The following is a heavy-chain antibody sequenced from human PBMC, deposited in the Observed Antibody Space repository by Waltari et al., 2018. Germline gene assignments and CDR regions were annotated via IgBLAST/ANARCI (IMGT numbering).Heavy chain of an antibody. D-gene: IGHD6-19*01. Sequence: QVQLQESGPGLVKPSETLSLTCTVSGASISRHYWSWIRQPAGKGLEWIGHFYTSGSTNYNPARKSRVTMSVDMSKNQFSLRLSSVTAADTAVYYCAKVGSGWSQADWGQGTLVTVSS. CDR2: FYTSGST. J-gene: IGHJ4*02. CDR3: AKVGSGWSQAD. V-gene: IGHV4-4*07. CDR1: GASISRHY.